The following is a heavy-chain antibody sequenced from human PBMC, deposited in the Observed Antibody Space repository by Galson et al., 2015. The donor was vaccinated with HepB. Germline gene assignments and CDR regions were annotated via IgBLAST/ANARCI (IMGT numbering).Heavy chain of an antibody. V-gene: IGHV1-18*04. CDR1: GYSFTRYG. CDR2: ISTYNGDT. CDR3: ARTVDGYNYELFY. D-gene: IGHD5-24*01. Sequence: SVKVSCKASGYSFTRYGITWVRQAPGQGLEWMGWISTYNGDTNYAQKLQGRVTMTTDASTRTAHMELRSLRSDDTAIYYCARTVDGYNYELFYWGQGNLLTVSS. J-gene: IGHJ4*02.